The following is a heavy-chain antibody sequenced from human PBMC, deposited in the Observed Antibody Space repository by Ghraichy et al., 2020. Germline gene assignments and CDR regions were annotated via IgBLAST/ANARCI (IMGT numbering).Heavy chain of an antibody. CDR2: ISGSGGST. V-gene: IGHV3-23*01. J-gene: IGHJ4*02. D-gene: IGHD3-3*01. CDR1: GFTFSSYA. CDR3: AKDPVLRFLESAFDY. Sequence: GGSLRLSCAASGFTFSSYAMSWVRQAPGKGLEWVSAISGSGGSTYYADSVKGRFTISRDNSKNTLYLQMNSLRAEDTAVYYCAKDPVLRFLESAFDYWGQGTMVTVSS.